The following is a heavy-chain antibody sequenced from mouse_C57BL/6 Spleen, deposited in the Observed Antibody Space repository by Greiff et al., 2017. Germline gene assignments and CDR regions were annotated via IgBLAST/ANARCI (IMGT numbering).Heavy chain of an antibody. J-gene: IGHJ3*01. Sequence: QVQLQQPGAELVMPGASVKLSCKASGYTFTSYWMHWVKQRPGQGLEWIGEIDPSDSYTNYNQKFKGKSTLTVDKSSSTAYMQLSSLTSEDSAVYYCARPALYYYGSSPWFAYWGQGTLVTVSA. V-gene: IGHV1-69*01. CDR1: GYTFTSYW. D-gene: IGHD1-1*01. CDR3: ARPALYYYGSSPWFAY. CDR2: IDPSDSYT.